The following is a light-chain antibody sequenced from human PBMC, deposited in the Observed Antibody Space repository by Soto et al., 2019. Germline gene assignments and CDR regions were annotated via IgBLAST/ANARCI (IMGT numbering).Light chain of an antibody. CDR2: YDS. V-gene: IGLV3-21*04. J-gene: IGLJ2*01. Sequence: SYELTQPPSVSVAPGKTARITCGGNNIGSKSVHWYQQKPGQAPVLVIYYDSDRPSGIPERFSGSNSGNTATLTISRVEAGDEADYCCQVWDSSSDQKVFGGGTKLTVL. CDR1: NIGSKS. CDR3: QVWDSSSDQKV.